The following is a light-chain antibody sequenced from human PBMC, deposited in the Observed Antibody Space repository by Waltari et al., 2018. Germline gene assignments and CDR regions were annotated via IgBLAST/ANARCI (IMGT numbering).Light chain of an antibody. J-gene: IGKJ4*01. CDR1: QSVSSS. V-gene: IGKV3D-15*01. CDR3: QQYNNWPRT. Sequence: EIVMTQSPATLSVSPGERATFSCRASQSVSSSLAWYQQRPGQAPRLLIYGASTRATGIPARFSGSGSGKEFTLTISSLQSADFAVYYCQQYNNWPRTFGGGTKVEIK. CDR2: GAS.